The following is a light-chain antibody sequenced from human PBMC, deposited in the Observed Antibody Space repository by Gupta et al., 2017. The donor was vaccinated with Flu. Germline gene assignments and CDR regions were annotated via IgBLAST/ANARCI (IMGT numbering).Light chain of an antibody. V-gene: IGLV3-21*02. CDR1: NLGSSS. J-gene: IGLJ1*01. CDR2: DNN. Sequence: SYVLTQPPSVSVAPGQTATITCGRDNLGSSSVHWYQQKPGQAPVVVVYDNNDRPSGIPERFSGSNSGNTATLTISRVEAGDEADYYCQVGDSTSDSYVFGTGTKVTVL. CDR3: QVGDSTSDSYV.